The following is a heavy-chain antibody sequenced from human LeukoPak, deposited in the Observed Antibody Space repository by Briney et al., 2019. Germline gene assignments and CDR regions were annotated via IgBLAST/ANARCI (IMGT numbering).Heavy chain of an antibody. J-gene: IGHJ4*02. CDR1: GFTFSTRW. CDR3: ARGPDYGTRSHYFDY. CDR2: MKEDGSEK. Sequence: GGSLRLSCAASGFTFSTRWMNWVRQAPGKGLEWVANMKEDGSEKYCVDCGKGRFTISRDNAKNSLYLQMNSLRAEDTAVYYCARGPDYGTRSHYFDYWGQGILVTVSS. V-gene: IGHV3-7*03. D-gene: IGHD3-10*01.